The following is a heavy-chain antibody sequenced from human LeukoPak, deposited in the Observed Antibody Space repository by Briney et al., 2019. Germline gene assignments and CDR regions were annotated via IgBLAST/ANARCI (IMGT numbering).Heavy chain of an antibody. CDR3: ARHIRGYSYGPFDY. J-gene: IGHJ4*02. CDR1: GGSISNYY. V-gene: IGHV4-59*08. CDR2: IFYTGST. Sequence: SETLSLTCTVSGGSISNYYWSWIRQPPGKGLEWIGYIFYTGSTDCNPSLKSRVTISVDTSKNQFSLKLTSVTAADTAVYYCARHIRGYSYGPFDYWGQGSLVTVSS. D-gene: IGHD5-18*01.